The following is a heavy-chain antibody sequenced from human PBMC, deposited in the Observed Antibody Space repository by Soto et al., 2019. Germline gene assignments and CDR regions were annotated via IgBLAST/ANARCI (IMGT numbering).Heavy chain of an antibody. CDR3: ARGGAVVVPGSVDRHNWFDP. J-gene: IGHJ5*02. V-gene: IGHV1-69*02. CDR1: GGTFSSYS. Sequence: QVQLVQSGAEVKKPGSSVKVSCEASGGTFSSYSFSWVRQAPGQGLEWMGRVVPILGMANYAQKFQGRVTITGEKSTGTVHMEMRSLKSDDTGVYYGARGGAVVVPGSVDRHNWFDPWGQGTLVTVSS. D-gene: IGHD2-2*01. CDR2: VVPILGMA.